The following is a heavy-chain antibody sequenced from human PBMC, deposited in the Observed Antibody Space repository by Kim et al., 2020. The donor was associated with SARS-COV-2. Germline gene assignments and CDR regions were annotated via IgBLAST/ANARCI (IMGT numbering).Heavy chain of an antibody. V-gene: IGHV3-74*01. CDR2: INSDGSST. CDR1: GFTFSSYW. D-gene: IGHD1-26*01. CDR3: ASRTYSGSYYYFDY. J-gene: IGHJ4*02. Sequence: GGSLRLSCAASGFTFSSYWMHWVRQVPGKGLVWVSRINSDGSSTSYADSVKGRFTISRDNAKNTLYLQMNSLRAEDTAVYYCASRTYSGSYYYFDYWGRGTLVTVSS.